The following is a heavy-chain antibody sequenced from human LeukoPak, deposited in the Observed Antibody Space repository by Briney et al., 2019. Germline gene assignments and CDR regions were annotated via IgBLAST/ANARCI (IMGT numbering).Heavy chain of an antibody. J-gene: IGHJ6*03. CDR1: GFTFDDYA. CDR3: AEDSGPGVDYYYYMDV. D-gene: IGHD7-27*01. Sequence: GGSLRLSCAASGFTFDDYAMHWVRQAPGKGLEWVSGISWNSGSIGYADSVKGRFTISRDNAKNSLYLQMNSLRAEDTALYYCAEDSGPGVDYYYYMDVWGKGTTVTVSS. CDR2: ISWNSGSI. V-gene: IGHV3-9*01.